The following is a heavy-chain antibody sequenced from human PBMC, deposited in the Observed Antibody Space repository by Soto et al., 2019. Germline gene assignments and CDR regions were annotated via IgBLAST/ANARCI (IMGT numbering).Heavy chain of an antibody. CDR3: ARELSALGTIDY. CDR2: ISPYNGNK. D-gene: IGHD1-7*01. Sequence: SVKVSCKTSGYAFNIYGISWVRQAPGQGFEWMGWISPYNGNKRYAQNVQDRVTMTTDTSTSTAYMELRSLRSDDTALYYCARELSALGTIDYWGQGTLVTVSS. J-gene: IGHJ4*02. V-gene: IGHV1-18*01. CDR1: GYAFNIYG.